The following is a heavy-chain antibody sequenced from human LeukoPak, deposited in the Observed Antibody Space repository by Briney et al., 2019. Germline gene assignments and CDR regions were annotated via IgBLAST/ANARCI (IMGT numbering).Heavy chain of an antibody. CDR3: AKSVAIYFYYGLDV. CDR2: ISSNGGST. V-gene: IGHV3-64*02. Sequence: GGSLRLSCAASGFTFSNYAMHWVRQAPGEGLEYVSAISSNGGSTYYADSVKGRFTISRDNSKNTLFLQMNSLRVEDTAPYYCAKSVAIYFYYGLDVWGQGTTVTVSS. J-gene: IGHJ6*02. CDR1: GFTFSNYA. D-gene: IGHD3-3*01.